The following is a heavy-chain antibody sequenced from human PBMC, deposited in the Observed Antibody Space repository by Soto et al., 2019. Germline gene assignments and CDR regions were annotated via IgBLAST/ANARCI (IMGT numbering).Heavy chain of an antibody. CDR3: ARDSYDFWSGYQGIYYYYGMDV. V-gene: IGHV3-30-3*01. D-gene: IGHD3-3*01. CDR1: GFTFSSYA. Sequence: GGSLRLSCAAPGFTFSSYAMHWVRQAPGKGLEWVAVISYDGSNKYYADSVKGRFTISRDNSKNTLYLQMNSLRAEDTAVYYCARDSYDFWSGYQGIYYYYGMDVWGQGTTVTVSS. CDR2: ISYDGSNK. J-gene: IGHJ6*02.